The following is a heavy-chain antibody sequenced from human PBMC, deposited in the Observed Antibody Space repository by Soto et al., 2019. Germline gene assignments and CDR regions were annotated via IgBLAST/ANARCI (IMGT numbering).Heavy chain of an antibody. Sequence: GGSLRLSCAASGFTFSNYVMSWVRQAPGKGLEWVSSISNSGGGTYYADSVRGRFTISRDNSKNTPYLQMNSLRAEDTAVYYCARAETTVVPYFDYWGQGTLVTV. J-gene: IGHJ4*02. D-gene: IGHD4-17*01. CDR2: ISNSGGGT. CDR3: ARAETTVVPYFDY. V-gene: IGHV3-23*01. CDR1: GFTFSNYV.